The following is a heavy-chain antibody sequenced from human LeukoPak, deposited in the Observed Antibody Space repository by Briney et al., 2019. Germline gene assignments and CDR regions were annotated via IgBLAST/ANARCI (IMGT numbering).Heavy chain of an antibody. CDR2: INLIAGLT. CDR3: ARQQGIQYLNFDY. Sequence: ASVKLSCKASGYTFTDYYIHWLRQAPGEGPDWMGMINLIAGLTHLAPKFQGRVTMTRDTSTSTVYLDLTSLGFDDTAVYYCARQQGIQYLNFDYWGQGALVAVS. V-gene: IGHV1-46*01. CDR1: GYTFTDYY. J-gene: IGHJ4*02. D-gene: IGHD1/OR15-1a*01.